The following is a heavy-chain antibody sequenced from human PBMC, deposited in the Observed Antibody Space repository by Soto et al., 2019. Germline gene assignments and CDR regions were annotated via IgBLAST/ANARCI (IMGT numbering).Heavy chain of an antibody. Sequence: QVQLVQSGAEVKKPGASVKVSCETSGYTFPVSYTHWLRQAAGQGLEWMGWINPNSGDTNYAHKFEGRVTMTRDSSAGTAYMELSGLRSDDTAVYFCARESAGKTLYGMDVWGQGTTVTVSS. CDR3: ARESAGKTLYGMDV. CDR1: GYTFPVSY. D-gene: IGHD1-1*01. J-gene: IGHJ6*02. CDR2: INPNSGDT. V-gene: IGHV1-2*02.